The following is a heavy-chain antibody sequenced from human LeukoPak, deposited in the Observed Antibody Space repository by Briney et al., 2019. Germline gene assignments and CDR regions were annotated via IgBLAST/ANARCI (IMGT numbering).Heavy chain of an antibody. D-gene: IGHD3-10*01. CDR3: ARDLEYTTSGERLDD. J-gene: IGHJ4*02. Sequence: GASVKISCKASGYIFTSYYMQWVRQAPGHGLEWVGVIYTRDGGTVYAQSLQGRVTVTRDLSTSTVYMELSNLRSEDTAVYYGARDLEYTTSGERLDDWGQGTLVTVSS. V-gene: IGHV1-46*01. CDR1: GYIFTSYY. CDR2: IYTRDGGT.